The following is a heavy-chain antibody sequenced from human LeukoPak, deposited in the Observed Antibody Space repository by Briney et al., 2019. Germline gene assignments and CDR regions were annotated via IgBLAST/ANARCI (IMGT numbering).Heavy chain of an antibody. CDR3: AKSRGQYGDYLFYYCGMDV. J-gene: IGHJ6*02. CDR2: ISDSGVTT. Sequence: GGSLRLSCAASGFTFSSCAMCWVGQAPGKGLEWVSGISDSGVTTYHADSVKGRFTISRDNSKDTLYLQMNSLRAEDTALYYCAKSRGQYGDYLFYYCGMDVWGQGTTVTVSS. V-gene: IGHV3-23*01. D-gene: IGHD4-17*01. CDR1: GFTFSSCA.